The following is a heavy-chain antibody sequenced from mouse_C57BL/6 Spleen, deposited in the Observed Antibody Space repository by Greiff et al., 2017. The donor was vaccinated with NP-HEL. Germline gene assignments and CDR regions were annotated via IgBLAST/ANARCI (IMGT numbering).Heavy chain of an antibody. CDR3: ARELGPGSYAMDY. Sequence: VQLVESGAELVKPGASVKISCKASGYAFSSYWMNWVKQRPGKGLEWIGQIYPGDGDTNYNGKFKGKATLTADKSSSTAYMQLSSLTSEDSAVYFCARELGPGSYAMDYWGQGTSVTVSS. CDR2: IYPGDGDT. CDR1: GYAFSSYW. D-gene: IGHD4-1*01. J-gene: IGHJ4*01. V-gene: IGHV1-80*01.